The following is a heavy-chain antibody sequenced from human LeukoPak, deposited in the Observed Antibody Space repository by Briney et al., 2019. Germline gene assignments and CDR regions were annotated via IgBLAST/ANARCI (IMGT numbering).Heavy chain of an antibody. V-gene: IGHV3-48*03. Sequence: PGGSLRLSRAASRFTFSSYEMNWVRQPPGKGLEWVSYISSSGSTIYYADSVRGRFSISRDNAKNSLYLQMNSLRAEDTAVYYCARAWWGEGHFDSWGQGTLVTVSS. J-gene: IGHJ4*02. CDR3: ARAWWGEGHFDS. CDR2: ISSSGSTI. D-gene: IGHD2-8*02. CDR1: RFTFSSYE.